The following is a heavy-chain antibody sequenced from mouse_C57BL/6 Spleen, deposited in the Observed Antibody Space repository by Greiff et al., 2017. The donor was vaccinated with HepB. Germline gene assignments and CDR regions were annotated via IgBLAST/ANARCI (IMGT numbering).Heavy chain of an antibody. Sequence: DVKLVESGGGLVKPGGSLKLSCAASGFTFSDYGMHWVRQAPEKGLEWVAYISSGSSTIYYADTVKGRFTISRDNAKNTLFLQMTSLRSEDTAMYYCARRYYGNSDYYAMDYWGQGTSVTVSS. CDR3: ARRYYGNSDYYAMDY. V-gene: IGHV5-17*01. J-gene: IGHJ4*01. D-gene: IGHD2-1*01. CDR2: ISSGSSTI. CDR1: GFTFSDYG.